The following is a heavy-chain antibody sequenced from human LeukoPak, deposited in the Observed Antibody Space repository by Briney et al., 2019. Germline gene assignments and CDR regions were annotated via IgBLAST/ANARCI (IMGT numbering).Heavy chain of an antibody. CDR1: GFTFSSYA. Sequence: PGGSLRLSCSASGFTFSSYAMHWVRQAPGKGLEYVSAISSNGGSTYYADSVKGRFTISRDNAKNSLYLQMNSLRADDTAVYYCARRYCSSTSCLIDYWGQGTLVTVSS. D-gene: IGHD2-2*01. CDR2: ISSNGGST. V-gene: IGHV3-64*04. CDR3: ARRYCSSTSCLIDY. J-gene: IGHJ4*02.